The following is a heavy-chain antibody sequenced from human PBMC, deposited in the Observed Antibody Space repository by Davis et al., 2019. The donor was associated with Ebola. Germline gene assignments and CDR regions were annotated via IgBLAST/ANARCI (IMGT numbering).Heavy chain of an antibody. Sequence: GESLKISCAASGFTFSSYAMSWVRQAPGKGLEWVSAISGSGGSTYYADSVKGRFTISRDNSENTLYLHMNSLRAEDTAVYYCARVNYDFWPGNWFDPWGQGTLVTVPS. CDR2: ISGSGGST. CDR3: ARVNYDFWPGNWFDP. J-gene: IGHJ5*02. V-gene: IGHV3-23*01. D-gene: IGHD3-3*01. CDR1: GFTFSSYA.